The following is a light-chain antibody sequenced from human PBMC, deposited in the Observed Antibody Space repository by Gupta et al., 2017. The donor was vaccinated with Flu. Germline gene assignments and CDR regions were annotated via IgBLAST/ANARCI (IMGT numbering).Light chain of an antibody. CDR3: QQYADLPT. CDR1: QSVSSS. J-gene: IGKJ4*01. V-gene: IGKV3-15*01. CDR2: DAS. Sequence: SPATLSVSPGERATLSCRASQSVSSSLAWYQQRPGQAPRLLISDASTRATGIPARFSGSGSGTEFTLTISSLQSDDYALYFCQQYADLPTFGGGTTVDIK.